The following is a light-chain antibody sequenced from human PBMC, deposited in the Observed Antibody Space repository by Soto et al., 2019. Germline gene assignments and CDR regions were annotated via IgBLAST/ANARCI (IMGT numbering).Light chain of an antibody. CDR3: QQYNSYPLT. Sequence: IRMTQSPSSFSASTGDRVTITCRASQGISSYLAWYQQKPGKAPKILIYDASTLQSGVPSRFSGSGSGTEFTLTISCLQSEDFATYYCQQYNSYPLTFGEGTKVEIK. V-gene: IGKV1-8*01. CDR2: DAS. J-gene: IGKJ1*01. CDR1: QGISSY.